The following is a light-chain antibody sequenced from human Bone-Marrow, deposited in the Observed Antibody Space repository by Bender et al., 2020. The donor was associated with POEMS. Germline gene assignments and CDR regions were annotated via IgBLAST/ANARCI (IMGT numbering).Light chain of an antibody. Sequence: QSAPTQPASVSGSPGQSITISCSGISSDVGNYKVVSWYQQHPGKAPKLLIYEVSKRPSGVSHRFSGSKSGNTASLTISGLQAEDEADYYCCSSATTNTFIFGGGTKLTVL. J-gene: IGLJ2*01. V-gene: IGLV2-23*02. CDR2: EVS. CDR3: CSSATTNTFI. CDR1: SSDVGNYKV.